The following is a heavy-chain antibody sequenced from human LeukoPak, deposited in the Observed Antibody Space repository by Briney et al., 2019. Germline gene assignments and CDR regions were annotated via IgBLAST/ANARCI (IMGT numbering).Heavy chain of an antibody. Sequence: ASVKVSCKASGYSFSGYFMHWVRQAPGQGLEWMGRINPNSGGTNYAQRFQGRVTTTRNTSISTAYMELSSLRSEDTAVYYCARVRARLRFLEWALKDYYYYYGMDVWGQGTTVTVSS. CDR3: ARVRARLRFLEWALKDYYYYYGMDV. CDR1: GYSFSGYF. D-gene: IGHD3-3*01. J-gene: IGHJ6*02. V-gene: IGHV1-2*06. CDR2: INPNSGGT.